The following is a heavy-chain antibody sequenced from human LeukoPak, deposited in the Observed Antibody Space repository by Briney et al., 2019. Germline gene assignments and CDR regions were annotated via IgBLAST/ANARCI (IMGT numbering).Heavy chain of an antibody. D-gene: IGHD3-16*02. CDR3: ARVDDYVWGSYRYQYYFDY. CDR1: GGSFSGYY. J-gene: IGHJ4*02. Sequence: SSETLSLTCAVYGGSFSGYYWSWIRQPPGKGLEWIGEINHSGSTNYNPSLKSRVTISVDTSKNQFSLKLSSVTAADTAVYYCARVDDYVWGSYRYQYYFDYWGQGTLVTVSS. CDR2: INHSGST. V-gene: IGHV4-34*01.